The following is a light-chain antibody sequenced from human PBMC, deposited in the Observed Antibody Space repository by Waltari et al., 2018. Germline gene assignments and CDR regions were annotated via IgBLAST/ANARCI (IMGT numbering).Light chain of an antibody. CDR1: QSIGSS. Sequence: EIVLTQSPAFRSVTPKEKVTITCQASQSIGSSLHWYQQKPDQSPKLLIKYASQSISGVPSRFSGSGSGTDFTLTINSLEAEDAATYYCQQSSSFPQWTFGQGTKVEIK. CDR2: YAS. CDR3: QQSSSFPQWT. J-gene: IGKJ1*01. V-gene: IGKV6-21*02.